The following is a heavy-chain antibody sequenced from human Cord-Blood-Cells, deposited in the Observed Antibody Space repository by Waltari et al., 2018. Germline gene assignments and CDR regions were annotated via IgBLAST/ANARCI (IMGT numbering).Heavy chain of an antibody. CDR3: AKAPIGIAAAGHFDY. D-gene: IGHD6-13*01. Sequence: EVQLVESGGGLVQPGRSLRLSCAASGFTFDDYVMHWVRQAPGKGLGWVSGISWNSGSIGYADSVKGRFTISRDNAKNSLYLQMNSLRAEDMALYYCAKAPIGIAAAGHFDYWGQGTLVTVSS. CDR2: ISWNSGSI. J-gene: IGHJ4*02. V-gene: IGHV3-9*03. CDR1: GFTFDDYV.